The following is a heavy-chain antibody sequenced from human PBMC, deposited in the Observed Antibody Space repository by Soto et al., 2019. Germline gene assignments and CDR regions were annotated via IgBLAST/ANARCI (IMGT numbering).Heavy chain of an antibody. Sequence: PSQTLSLTCAISGDSVSSNSAAWNWIRQSPSRGLEWLGRTYYRSKWYNDYAVSVKSRITINPDTSKNQFSLQLNSVTPEDTAVYYCARDMGIVVVPAYYYYGMDVWGQGTTVTVSS. J-gene: IGHJ6*02. CDR1: GDSVSSNSAA. V-gene: IGHV6-1*01. D-gene: IGHD2-2*03. CDR2: TYYRSKWYN. CDR3: ARDMGIVVVPAYYYYGMDV.